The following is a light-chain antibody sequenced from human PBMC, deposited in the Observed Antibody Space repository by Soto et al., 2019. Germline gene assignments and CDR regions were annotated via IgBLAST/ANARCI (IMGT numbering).Light chain of an antibody. CDR1: SSDVGGYNY. J-gene: IGLJ3*02. CDR3: SSYTATRTVV. CDR2: DVS. Sequence: QSALTQPVSVAGSPGQSITIACTGTSSDVGGYNYVSWYQLHPGKAPRLVIYDVSIRPPAVSDRFSGSTSGNTASLTISGRQAEDEADYYCSSYTATRTVVFGGGTKLTVL. V-gene: IGLV2-14*03.